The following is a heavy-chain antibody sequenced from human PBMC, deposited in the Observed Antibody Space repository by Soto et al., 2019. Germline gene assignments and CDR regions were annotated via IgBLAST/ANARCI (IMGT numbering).Heavy chain of an antibody. V-gene: IGHV3-30-3*01. Sequence: GGSLRLSCAASGFTFSSYAMHWVRQAPGKGLEWVAVISYDGSNKYYADSVKGRFTISRDNSKNTLYLQMNSLRAEDTAVYYCARDAVAGYSSSWYRRGGMDVWGQGTTVTVSS. CDR1: GFTFSSYA. CDR2: ISYDGSNK. D-gene: IGHD6-13*01. J-gene: IGHJ6*02. CDR3: ARDAVAGYSSSWYRRGGMDV.